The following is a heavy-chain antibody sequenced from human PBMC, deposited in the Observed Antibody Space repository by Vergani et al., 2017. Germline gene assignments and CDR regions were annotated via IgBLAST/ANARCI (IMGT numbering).Heavy chain of an antibody. V-gene: IGHV3-30*03. Sequence: QVQLVESGGGVVQPGRSLRLSCAASGFTFSSYGMHWVRQAPGKGLEWVAVISYDGSNKYYADSVKGRFTISRDNSKNTLYLQMNSLRAEDTAVYYCARGVLGYCSSTSCSSGHYYYYYMDVWGKGTTVTVSS. CDR1: GFTFSSYG. CDR2: ISYDGSNK. CDR3: ARGVLGYCSSTSCSSGHYYYYYMDV. J-gene: IGHJ6*03. D-gene: IGHD2-2*01.